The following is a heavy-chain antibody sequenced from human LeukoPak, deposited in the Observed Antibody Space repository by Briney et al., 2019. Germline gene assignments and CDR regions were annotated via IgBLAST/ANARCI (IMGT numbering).Heavy chain of an antibody. V-gene: IGHV1-8*01. CDR2: MNPISGNT. CDR3: ARVVGSSISFDH. D-gene: IGHD1-26*01. J-gene: IGHJ4*02. CDR1: GYTFTSYD. Sequence: ASVKVSCKASGYTFTSYDINWVRQATGQGLEWMGWMNPISGNTGYAQKFQGRVTMTRNTSISTAYMELSSLRSEDTAVYYCARVVGSSISFDHWGQGTLVTVSS.